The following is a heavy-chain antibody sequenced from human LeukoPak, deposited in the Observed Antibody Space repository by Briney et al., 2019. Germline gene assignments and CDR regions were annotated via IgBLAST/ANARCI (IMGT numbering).Heavy chain of an antibody. CDR2: ISATGGST. Sequence: GGSLRLSCAASGFTFSSYAMTWVRQAPGKGLEWVSSISATGGSTHYADSVKGRFTISRDNSKKTLYLQMNSLRAEDTAIYYCAKDIQQWLSTIDHWGQGTLVTVSS. CDR1: GFTFSSYA. J-gene: IGHJ5*02. V-gene: IGHV3-23*01. D-gene: IGHD5-18*01. CDR3: AKDIQQWLSTIDH.